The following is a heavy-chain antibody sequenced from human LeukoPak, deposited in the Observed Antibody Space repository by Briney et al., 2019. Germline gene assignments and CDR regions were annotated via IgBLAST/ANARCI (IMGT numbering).Heavy chain of an antibody. J-gene: IGHJ4*02. CDR1: GFTFSTYV. D-gene: IGHD1-1*01. CDR3: AKGNWRYFDY. Sequence: GGSLRLSCAASGFTFSTYVMSWVRQAPGKGLEWVSAISGSGGSTYYADSVKGRFTISRDNSKNTLYLRMNSLGADDTAVYYCAKGNWRYFDYWGQGTLVTVSS. CDR2: ISGSGGST. V-gene: IGHV3-23*01.